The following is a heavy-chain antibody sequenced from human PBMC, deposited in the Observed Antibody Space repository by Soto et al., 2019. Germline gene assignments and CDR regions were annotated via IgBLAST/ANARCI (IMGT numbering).Heavy chain of an antibody. CDR1: GFTFISYA. Sequence: WGSLRLSCAASGFTFISYAIIFFRQSPFKWLEWVSAISGSGGSTYYADSVKGRFTISRDNSKNTLYLQMNSLRAEDTAVYYCAKVKVDCGGDCYYAFDIWGQGTMVTVSS. J-gene: IGHJ3*02. CDR2: ISGSGGST. D-gene: IGHD2-21*02. V-gene: IGHV3-23*01. CDR3: AKVKVDCGGDCYYAFDI.